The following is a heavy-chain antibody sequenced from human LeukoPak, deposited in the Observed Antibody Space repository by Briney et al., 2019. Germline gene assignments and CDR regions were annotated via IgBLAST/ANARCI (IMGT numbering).Heavy chain of an antibody. CDR3: AKLSGGATFDI. D-gene: IGHD6-19*01. V-gene: IGHV4-30-2*01. J-gene: IGHJ3*02. Sequence: SETPSLTCAVSGGSISSGGYSWSWIRQPPGKGLEWIGYIYHSGSTYYNPSLKSRVTISVDRSKNQFSLKLSSVTATDTAVYYCAKLSGGATFDIWGQGTMVTVSS. CDR2: IYHSGST. CDR1: GGSISSGGYS.